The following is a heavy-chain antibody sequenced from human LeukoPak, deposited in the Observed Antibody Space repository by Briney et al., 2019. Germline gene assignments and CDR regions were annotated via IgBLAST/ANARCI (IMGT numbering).Heavy chain of an antibody. CDR2: IIPFLGTT. CDR3: TIIPNVILFTHYFEC. CDR1: GGVFTTYA. V-gene: IGHV1-69*11. D-gene: IGHD2-21*01. J-gene: IGHJ4*02. Sequence: GASVKVSCKASGGVFTTYAISWVRQAPGQGLEWMGSIIPFLGTTNYAQKFQGRVTITADEPTRTAYMELTYVRSDDTAVYYCTIIPNVILFTHYFECWGQGTLVTVSS.